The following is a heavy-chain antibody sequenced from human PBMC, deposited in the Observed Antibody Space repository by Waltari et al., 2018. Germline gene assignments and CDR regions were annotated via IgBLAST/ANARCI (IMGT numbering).Heavy chain of an antibody. CDR1: GYTFTSYY. CDR2: INPSGGST. Sequence: QVQLVQSGAEVKKPGASVKVSCKASGYTFTSYYMHWVRQAPGQGLEWMGIINPSGGSTSYAQKFQGRVTMTRDTSTSTVYMELSSLRSEDTAVYYCARSGEYYDYVWGSYRSYMDVWGKGTTVTVSS. J-gene: IGHJ6*03. V-gene: IGHV1-46*01. D-gene: IGHD3-16*02. CDR3: ARSGEYYDYVWGSYRSYMDV.